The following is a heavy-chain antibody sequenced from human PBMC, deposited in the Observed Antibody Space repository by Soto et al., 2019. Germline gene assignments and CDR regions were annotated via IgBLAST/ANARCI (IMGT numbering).Heavy chain of an antibody. J-gene: IGHJ4*02. CDR2: IWDDGSNK. D-gene: IGHD5-12*01. CDR1: GFTFSYYG. V-gene: IGHV3-33*01. CDR3: AREWNSDYDGPGY. Sequence: QVQLVESGGGVVQPGRSLRLSCAASGFTFSYYGMHWVRQAPGKGLEWVAVIWDDGSNKYYADSVKGRFTISRDTSKNTLYLQMDRLRAEDTALYYCAREWNSDYDGPGYLGQGTLVTVAS.